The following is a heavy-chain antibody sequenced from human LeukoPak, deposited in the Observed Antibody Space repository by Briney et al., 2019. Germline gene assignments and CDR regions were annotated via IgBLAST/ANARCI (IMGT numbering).Heavy chain of an antibody. Sequence: SETLSLTCTVSGGSISSSGYYWGWIRQPPEKGLGWIGSIYYSGSTYYNPSLKSRVTISVDTSKNQFSLKLSSVTAADTAVYYCARVPGWGPLGVFDYWGQGTLVTVSS. D-gene: IGHD3-16*01. CDR1: GGSISSSGYY. J-gene: IGHJ4*02. CDR3: ARVPGWGPLGVFDY. V-gene: IGHV4-39*07. CDR2: IYYSGST.